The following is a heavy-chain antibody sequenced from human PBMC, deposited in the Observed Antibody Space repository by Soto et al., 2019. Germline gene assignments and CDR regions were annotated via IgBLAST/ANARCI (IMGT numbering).Heavy chain of an antibody. CDR1: GFTFSSYG. CDR3: ARVAVTTYYFDY. J-gene: IGHJ4*01. CDR2: IWYDGSNK. Sequence: GGSLRLSCAASGFTFSSYGMHWVRQAPGKGLEWVAVIWYDGSNKYYADSVKGRFTISRDNAKNTLYLQMNSLGADDTAVYYCARVAVTTYYFDYWARGTLVTGSS. D-gene: IGHD4-17*01. V-gene: IGHV3-33*01.